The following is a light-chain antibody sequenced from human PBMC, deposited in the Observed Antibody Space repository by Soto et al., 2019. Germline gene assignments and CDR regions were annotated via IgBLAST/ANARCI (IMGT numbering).Light chain of an antibody. CDR3: QQHNNWRPT. Sequence: EIVMTQSPATLSVSPGDRATLSCRASQSISNNLAWYQQKPGQAPRLLIYGASTRATGIPARFSGSGSGTEFTLTLSSLQSEDFAVYYCQQHNNWRPTCGQGTKVEIK. J-gene: IGKJ1*01. CDR1: QSISNN. CDR2: GAS. V-gene: IGKV3-15*01.